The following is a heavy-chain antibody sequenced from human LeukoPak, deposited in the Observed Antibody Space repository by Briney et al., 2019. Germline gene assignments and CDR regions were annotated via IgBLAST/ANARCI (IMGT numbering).Heavy chain of an antibody. D-gene: IGHD2-21*01. CDR1: GFTFSSYA. CDR3: ARDACGGDCYSAIGWFDP. V-gene: IGHV3-30-3*01. Sequence: GGSLRLSCAASGFTFSSYAMHWVRQAPGKGLEWVAVISYDGSNKYYADSVKGRFTISRDNSKNTLYLQMNSLRAEDTAVYYCARDACGGDCYSAIGWFDPWGQGTLVTVSS. CDR2: ISYDGSNK. J-gene: IGHJ5*02.